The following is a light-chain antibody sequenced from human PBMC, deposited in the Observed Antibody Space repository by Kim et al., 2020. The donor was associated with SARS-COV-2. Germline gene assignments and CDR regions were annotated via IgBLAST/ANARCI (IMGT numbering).Light chain of an antibody. CDR3: GTWDKSLSAGV. Sequence: GLNVTVSCSGRSSNIGDNYVSWYQQVPGTAPKLLIYDNNKRPSGIPDRFSGSKSGTSASLGITGLQTGDEAEYYCGTWDKSLSAGVFGGGTQLTVL. CDR1: SSNIGDNY. CDR2: DNN. J-gene: IGLJ2*01. V-gene: IGLV1-51*01.